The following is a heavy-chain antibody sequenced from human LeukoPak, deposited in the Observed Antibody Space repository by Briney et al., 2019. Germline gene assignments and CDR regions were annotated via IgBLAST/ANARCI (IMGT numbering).Heavy chain of an antibody. CDR3: AREARDGYNSAAFDI. CDR1: GFTFSSYA. D-gene: IGHD5-24*01. J-gene: IGHJ3*02. Sequence: PGGSLRLSCSASGFTFSSYAMHWVRQAPGKGLEYVSAISSNGGSTYYADSVKGRFTISRDNAKNTLYLQMNSLRAEDTAVYYCAREARDGYNSAAFDIWGQGTMVTVSS. CDR2: ISSNGGST. V-gene: IGHV3-64*04.